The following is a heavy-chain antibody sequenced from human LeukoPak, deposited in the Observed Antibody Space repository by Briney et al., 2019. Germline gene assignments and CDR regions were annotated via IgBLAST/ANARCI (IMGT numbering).Heavy chain of an antibody. Sequence: PGGSLRLSCAASGFTVSSNYMSWVRQAPGKGLEWVSVIYSGGPTYYADSVKGRFTISRDSSKNTLYLQMNSLRAEDTAVYYCARDRRSGLGHAFDIWGQGTMVTVSS. CDR2: IYSGGPT. V-gene: IGHV3-66*01. D-gene: IGHD3-3*01. CDR3: ARDRRSGLGHAFDI. CDR1: GFTVSSNY. J-gene: IGHJ3*02.